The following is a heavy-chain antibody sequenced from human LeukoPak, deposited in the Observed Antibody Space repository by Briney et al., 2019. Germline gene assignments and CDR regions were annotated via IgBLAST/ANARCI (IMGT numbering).Heavy chain of an antibody. J-gene: IGHJ4*02. V-gene: IGHV3-20*04. CDR2: INWSGKST. CDR3: ARAPITSPFYFDY. Sequence: GGSLRLSCTASGFAFDEHGMTWVRPVPGKGLEWVAGINWSGKSTSYGDPVRGRFAISRDNAKNALSLQMDSLRAEDTALYYCARAPITSPFYFDYWGQGTLVTVSS. D-gene: IGHD2-2*01. CDR1: GFAFDEHG.